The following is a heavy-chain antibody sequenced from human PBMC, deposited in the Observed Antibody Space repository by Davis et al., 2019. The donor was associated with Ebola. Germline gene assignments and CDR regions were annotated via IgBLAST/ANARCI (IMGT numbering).Heavy chain of an antibody. V-gene: IGHV3-9*01. CDR3: ARVFGVVTHYGMDV. CDR1: GFTFDDYA. CDR2: ISWDSGSM. Sequence: SLKISCVASGFTFDDYAMHWVRQGPGKALEWVSGISWDSGSMGYADSVKGRFTISRDNAKNSLYLQMNSLRAEDTAVYYCARVFGVVTHYGMDVWGQGTTVTVSS. J-gene: IGHJ6*02. D-gene: IGHD3-3*01.